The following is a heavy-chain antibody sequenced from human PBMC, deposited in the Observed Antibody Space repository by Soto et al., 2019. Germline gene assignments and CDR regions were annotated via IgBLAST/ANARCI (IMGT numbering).Heavy chain of an antibody. Sequence: SGPTLVNPTQTLTLTCTFSGFSLRTSGVGVGWIRQPPGKALEWLALIYWDNDKRYSPSLKSRLTITKDTSENQVILTMTNMDPVDTGKYYCAQSRCGGDCLHSYASHYHSGVDVWGQGTTVTFS. V-gene: IGHV2-5*02. J-gene: IGHJ6*02. D-gene: IGHD2-21*02. CDR2: IYWDNDK. CDR3: AQSRCGGDCLHSYASHYHSGVDV. CDR1: GFSLRTSGVG.